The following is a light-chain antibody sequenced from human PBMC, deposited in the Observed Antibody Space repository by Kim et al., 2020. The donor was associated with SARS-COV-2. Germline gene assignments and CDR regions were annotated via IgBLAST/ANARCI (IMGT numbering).Light chain of an antibody. J-gene: IGKJ2*01. V-gene: IGKV3-20*01. CDR3: QQYGGSLQT. CDR2: GAS. Sequence: LSPRERSTLSCRANQSISSHYLAWYQQKPGQAPTLLIYGASSRATGIPDRFRGSGSGTDFTLIITRLEPEDFAVYYCQQYGGSLQTFGQGTKLEI. CDR1: QSISSHY.